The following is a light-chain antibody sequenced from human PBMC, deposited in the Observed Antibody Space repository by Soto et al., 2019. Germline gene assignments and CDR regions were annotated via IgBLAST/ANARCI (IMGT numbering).Light chain of an antibody. CDR3: QQSYSIPYT. J-gene: IGKJ2*01. CDR1: QSISSN. V-gene: IGKV1-39*01. CDR2: AAS. Sequence: DIQMTQSASSLSASVGDRVTITCRASQSISSNLNLHQQKPGKAPKVLIYAASSLQSRVPSRFSGSGSGTDFTLTISSQQPEDFATYYCQQSYSIPYTFGQGTKLEIK.